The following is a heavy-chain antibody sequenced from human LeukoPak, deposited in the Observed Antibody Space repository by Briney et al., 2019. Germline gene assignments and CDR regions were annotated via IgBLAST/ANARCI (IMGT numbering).Heavy chain of an antibody. D-gene: IGHD4-23*01. CDR3: AIDYGGNSGWFDP. CDR1: GYPFTSYD. Sequence: ASVKVSCKASGYPFTSYDINWVRQAIGQGLEWIGWMNPNSGNTGYAQKFQGRVTITRNTAISTAYMELSSLRSEDTAIYYCAIDYGGNSGWFDPWGQGTLVTVSS. V-gene: IGHV1-8*03. J-gene: IGHJ5*02. CDR2: MNPNSGNT.